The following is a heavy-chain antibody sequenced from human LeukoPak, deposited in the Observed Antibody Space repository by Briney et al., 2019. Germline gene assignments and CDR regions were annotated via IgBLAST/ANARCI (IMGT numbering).Heavy chain of an antibody. Sequence: PSQTLSLTCTVSGGSISGGSYYWSWIRQPAGKGLEWIGRIHTSGSTNYNPSLKSRVTISVDTSKHQFSLKLSPVTAADTAVYYCARDVLVDYYYYYMDVWGKGTTVTVSS. J-gene: IGHJ6*03. CDR1: GGSISGGSYY. V-gene: IGHV4-61*02. CDR3: ARDVLVDYYYYYMDV. D-gene: IGHD2-15*01. CDR2: IHTSGST.